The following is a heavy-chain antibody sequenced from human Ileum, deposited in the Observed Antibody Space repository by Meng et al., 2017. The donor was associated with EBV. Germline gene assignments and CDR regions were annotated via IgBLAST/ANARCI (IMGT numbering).Heavy chain of an antibody. D-gene: IGHD2-15*01. J-gene: IGHJ4*02. CDR1: GFSVSNNY. Sequence: VPVVESGGGLIPLGGSLRLSCAVSGFSVSNNYMTWVRQAPGKGLECVSIIYSGGSTSYADSVKGRFTISRDTSKNTVYLQMNSLRAEDTAVYFCARERPQCIGGTCFFDYWGQGTLVTVSS. CDR3: ARERPQCIGGTCFFDY. V-gene: IGHV3-53*01. CDR2: IYSGGST.